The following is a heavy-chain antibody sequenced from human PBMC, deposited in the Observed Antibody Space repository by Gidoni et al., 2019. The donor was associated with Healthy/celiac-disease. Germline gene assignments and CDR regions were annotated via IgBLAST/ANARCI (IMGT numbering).Heavy chain of an antibody. CDR2: ISYDGSNK. D-gene: IGHD3-3*01. CDR3: AKDGTYYDFWSANMGDNYYYGMDV. J-gene: IGHJ6*02. V-gene: IGHV3-30*18. Sequence: QVQLVESGGGVVQPGRSLRLSCAASGFTFSSYGMHWVRQAPGKGLEWVAVISYDGSNKYYADSVKGRFTISRDNSKNTLYLQMNSLRAEDTAVYYCAKDGTYYDFWSANMGDNYYYGMDVWGQGTTVTVSS. CDR1: GFTFSSYG.